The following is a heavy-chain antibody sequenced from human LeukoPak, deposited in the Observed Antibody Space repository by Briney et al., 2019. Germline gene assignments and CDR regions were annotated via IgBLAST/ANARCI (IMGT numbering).Heavy chain of an antibody. CDR1: GFTFTTFP. CDR2: ISYDGTDK. CDR3: ASPNSMAGTHYFHY. D-gene: IGHD6-19*01. J-gene: IGHJ4*02. V-gene: IGHV3-30*04. Sequence: SGGPLRLSCAASGFTFTTFPMHWVRQPPGKGLEWVAVISYDGTDKYYADSVKGRFTISRDNSKSTLYLQMDSLRAEDTAVYYCASPNSMAGTHYFHYWGQGTLVTVSS.